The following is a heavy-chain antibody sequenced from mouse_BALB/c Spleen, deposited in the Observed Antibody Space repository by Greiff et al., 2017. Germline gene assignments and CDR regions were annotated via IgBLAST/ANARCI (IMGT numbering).Heavy chain of an antibody. V-gene: IGHV5-12-2*01. Sequence: DVQLVESGGGLVQPGGSLKLSCAASGFTFSSYTMSWVRQTPEKRLEWVAYISNGGGSTYYPDTVKGRFTISRDNAKNTLYLQMSSLKSEDTAMYYCTRFYGYAMDYWGQGTSVTVSS. CDR2: ISNGGGST. J-gene: IGHJ4*01. D-gene: IGHD1-1*01. CDR3: TRFYGYAMDY. CDR1: GFTFSSYT.